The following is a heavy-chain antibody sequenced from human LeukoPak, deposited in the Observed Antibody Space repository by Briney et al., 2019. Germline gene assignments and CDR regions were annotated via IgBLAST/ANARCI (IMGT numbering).Heavy chain of an antibody. CDR2: FNPTYSIP. CDR3: AKDPHNILTGDFDDFDI. D-gene: IGHD3-9*01. Sequence: ASVKVSCKASGYTSSNYCIHWLRQAPGQGFEWMGIFNPTYSIPTYAPTFEGRVTMTSDMSTSTFYMDLSTLRSEDTAVYFCAKDPHNILTGDFDDFDIWGQGTMVIVSS. V-gene: IGHV1-46*01. J-gene: IGHJ3*02. CDR1: GYTSSNYC.